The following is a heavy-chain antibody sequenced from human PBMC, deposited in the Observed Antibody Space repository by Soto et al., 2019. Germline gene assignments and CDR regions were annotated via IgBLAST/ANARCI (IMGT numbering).Heavy chain of an antibody. V-gene: IGHV3-48*02. Sequence: GGSLRLSCAASGFTFSSYSMNWVRQAPGKGLEWVSYISSSSSTIYYADSVKGRFTISRDNAKNSLYLQMNSLRDEDTAVYYCASLHSSSWYLYPFMDVWGQGTTVTVSS. D-gene: IGHD6-13*01. CDR1: GFTFSSYS. CDR2: ISSSSSTI. J-gene: IGHJ6*02. CDR3: ASLHSSSWYLYPFMDV.